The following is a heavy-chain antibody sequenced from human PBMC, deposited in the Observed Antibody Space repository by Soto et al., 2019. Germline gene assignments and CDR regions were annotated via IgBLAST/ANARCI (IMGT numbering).Heavy chain of an antibody. CDR3: AKERDKGADRYYSED. CDR1: GFTFSSYA. Sequence: WGSLRLSCAASGFTFSSYAMTWVRQAPGKGLEWVSAISVRVDITYYADSVKGRFTISRDQSKNTLYLQMHSLRAEDTAVYFCAKERDKGADRYYSEDWGEGTLVSVSA. J-gene: IGHJ4*02. V-gene: IGHV3-23*01. CDR2: ISVRVDIT.